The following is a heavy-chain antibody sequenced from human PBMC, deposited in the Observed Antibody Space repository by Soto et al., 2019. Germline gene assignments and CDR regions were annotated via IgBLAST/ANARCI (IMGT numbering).Heavy chain of an antibody. CDR2: ISSNGGST. V-gene: IGHV3-64D*08. D-gene: IGHD6-6*01. J-gene: IGHJ4*02. CDR1: GFTLSSYA. CDR3: VKGLSSSSSDFDY. Sequence: LRLSCSASGFTLSSYAMHWVRQAPGKGLEYVSAISSNGGSTYYVDSVNGRFTISRDNSKNTLYLQMSSLRAEDTAVYYCVKGLSSSSSDFDYWGQGTQVTVSS.